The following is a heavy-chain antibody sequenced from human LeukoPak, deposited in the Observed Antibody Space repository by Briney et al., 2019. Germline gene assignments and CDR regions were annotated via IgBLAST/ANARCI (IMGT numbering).Heavy chain of an antibody. J-gene: IGHJ6*03. Sequence: KPGGSLRLSCAASGFTFSSYNMNWVRQAPGKGLEWVSSISGSSSYIYYADSVKGRFTVSRDNAKNSLYLQMNSLRAEDTAVYYCAKSSGWNYYYYYMDVWGKGTTVIASS. V-gene: IGHV3-21*01. D-gene: IGHD6-19*01. CDR2: ISGSSSYI. CDR3: AKSSGWNYYYYYMDV. CDR1: GFTFSSYN.